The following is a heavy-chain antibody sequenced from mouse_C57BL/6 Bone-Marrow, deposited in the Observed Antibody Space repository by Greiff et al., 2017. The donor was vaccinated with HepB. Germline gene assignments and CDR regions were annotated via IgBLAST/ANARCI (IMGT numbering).Heavy chain of an antibody. D-gene: IGHD2-13*01. J-gene: IGHJ4*01. CDR3: AWSRLDEGYAMDY. CDR2: ISYSGST. Sequence: DVKLQESGPGLAKPSPSLSLTCSVTGYSITSDYWNWIRKFPGNKLEYMGYISYSGSTYDNPSLKSRISINRETYKNQYYLQLNSVTTEDTATYFCAWSRLDEGYAMDYWGQGTSVTVSS. CDR1: GYSITSDY. V-gene: IGHV3-8*01.